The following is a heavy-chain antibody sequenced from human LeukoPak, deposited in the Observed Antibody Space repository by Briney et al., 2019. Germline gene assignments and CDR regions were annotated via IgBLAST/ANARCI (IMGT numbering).Heavy chain of an antibody. Sequence: SETLSLTCTVSGGSISSYYWSWIRQPPGKGLEWIGYIYYSGSTNYNPSLKSRVTISVDTSKNQFSLKLSSVTAADTAVYYCARQVEYSGYDLMDDWGQGTLVTVSS. CDR1: GGSISSYY. CDR3: ARQVEYSGYDLMDD. J-gene: IGHJ4*02. V-gene: IGHV4-59*08. CDR2: IYYSGST. D-gene: IGHD5-12*01.